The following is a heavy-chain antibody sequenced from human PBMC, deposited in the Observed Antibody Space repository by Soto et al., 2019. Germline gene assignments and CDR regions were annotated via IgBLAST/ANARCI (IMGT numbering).Heavy chain of an antibody. J-gene: IGHJ6*02. CDR2: IYPGDSDT. V-gene: IGHV5-51*01. CDR1: GYSFTSYW. Sequence: GESLKISCKGSGYSFTSYWSGWVRQMPGKGLEWMGIIYPGDSDTRYSPSFQSQVTISADKSISTAYLQWSSLKASDTAMYYCARHVMTGPYNYYCSGLDVWGQGTAVTVSS. CDR3: ARHVMTGPYNYYCSGLDV. D-gene: IGHD3-9*01.